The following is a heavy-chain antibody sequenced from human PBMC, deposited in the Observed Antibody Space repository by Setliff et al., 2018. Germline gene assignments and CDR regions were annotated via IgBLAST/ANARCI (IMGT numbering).Heavy chain of an antibody. J-gene: IGHJ4*02. CDR2: INPNSGGT. CDR3: ARDLVGYCSGGSCYDWDY. Sequence: ASVKVSCKASGYTFTVYYMHWVRQAPGQGLEWMGRINPNSGGTNYAQKFQGRVTMTRDTSISTAYMELSRLRSDDTAVYYCARDLVGYCSGGSCYDWDYWGQGTLVTVSS. V-gene: IGHV1-2*06. CDR1: GYTFTVYY. D-gene: IGHD2-15*01.